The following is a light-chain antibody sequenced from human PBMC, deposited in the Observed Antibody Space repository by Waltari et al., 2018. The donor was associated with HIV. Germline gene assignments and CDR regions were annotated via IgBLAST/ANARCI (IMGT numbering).Light chain of an antibody. CDR3: AAWDDSLSGPV. Sequence: VLTQPPSASGTAARRVTIPRSCSGYINGRNEVHRYQQLPGTAPKLLIYSNNQRPSGVPDRFSGSKSGTSASLAISGLRSEDEADYYCAAWDDSLSGPVFGGGTKLTVL. CDR2: SNN. V-gene: IGLV1-47*02. CDR1: GYINGRNE. J-gene: IGLJ3*02.